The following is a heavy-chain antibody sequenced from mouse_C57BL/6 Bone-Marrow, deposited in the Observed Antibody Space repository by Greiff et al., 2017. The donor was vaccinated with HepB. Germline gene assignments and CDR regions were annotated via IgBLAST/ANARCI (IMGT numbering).Heavy chain of an antibody. CDR1: GYTFTSYW. CDR3: AREGYYSNYYAMDY. Sequence: QVQLQQPGAELVKPGASVKMSCKASGYTFTSYWITWVKQRPGQGLEWIGDIYPGSGSTNYNEKFKRKATLTVDTSSSTAYMQLSSLTSEDSAVYYCAREGYYSNYYAMDYWGQGTSVTVSS. D-gene: IGHD2-5*01. V-gene: IGHV1-55*01. CDR2: IYPGSGST. J-gene: IGHJ4*01.